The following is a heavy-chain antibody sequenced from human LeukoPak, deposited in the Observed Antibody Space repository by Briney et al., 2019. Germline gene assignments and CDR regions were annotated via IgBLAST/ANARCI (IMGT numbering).Heavy chain of an antibody. CDR3: ASTYYDILTGYYYYMDV. CDR2: IIPIFGTA. V-gene: IGHV1-69*05. J-gene: IGHJ6*03. D-gene: IGHD3-9*01. CDR1: GGTFSSYA. Sequence: SVKVSCKASGGTFSSYAISWVRQAPGQGLEWMGGIIPIFGTANYAQKFQGRVTITTDESTSTAYMELSSLRSEDTAVYYCASTYYDILTGYYYYMDVWGKGTTVTVSS.